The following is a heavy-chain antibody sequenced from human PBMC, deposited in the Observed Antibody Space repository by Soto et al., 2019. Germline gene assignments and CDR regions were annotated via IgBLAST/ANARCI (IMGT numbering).Heavy chain of an antibody. J-gene: IGHJ6*03. V-gene: IGHV3-15*01. Sequence: GGSLRLSCAASGFTFSNAWMSWARQAPGKGLEWVGRIKSKTDGGTTDYAAPVKGRFTISRDDSKNTLYLQMNSLKTEDTAVYYCTTDRLPGIAVAGTYYYYYYMDVWGKGTTVTVSS. CDR2: IKSKTDGGTT. CDR1: GFTFSNAW. CDR3: TTDRLPGIAVAGTYYYYYYMDV. D-gene: IGHD6-19*01.